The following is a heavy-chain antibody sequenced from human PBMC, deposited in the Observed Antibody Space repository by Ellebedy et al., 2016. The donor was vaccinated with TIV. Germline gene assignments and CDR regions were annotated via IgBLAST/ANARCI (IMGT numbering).Heavy chain of an antibody. Sequence: AASVKVSCKPSGYTFTSYAMNWVRQAPGHGLEWTGWISAYNGNTKYAQMFQDRFTMTTDTSTKTVYMELRSLRSDDTALYYCARTHYRFGIIDYLDYWGQGTLVTVSS. D-gene: IGHD3-10*01. CDR3: ARTHYRFGIIDYLDY. CDR2: ISAYNGNT. V-gene: IGHV1-18*01. CDR1: GYTFTSYA. J-gene: IGHJ4*02.